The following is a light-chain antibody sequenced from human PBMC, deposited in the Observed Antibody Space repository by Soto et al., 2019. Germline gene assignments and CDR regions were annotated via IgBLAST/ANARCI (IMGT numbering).Light chain of an antibody. Sequence: EIVVTQSPATLSGSPVEISTLSCRAIQSVKTFLFCYQHRPGQAPSLLIYDASHRAAGIPARFSGSGFGTDFTLPTSSLEPEDAAVYYCQQRSNWPPITFGQGTRLEIK. CDR2: DAS. V-gene: IGKV3-11*01. CDR3: QQRSNWPPIT. J-gene: IGKJ5*01. CDR1: QSVKTF.